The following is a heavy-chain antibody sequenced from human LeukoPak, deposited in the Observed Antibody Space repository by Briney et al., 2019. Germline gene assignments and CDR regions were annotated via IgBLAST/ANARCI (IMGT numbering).Heavy chain of an antibody. CDR2: IYTSGST. J-gene: IGHJ4*02. V-gene: IGHV4-61*02. CDR1: GGSISSGCYY. CDR3: ARVNYDSSGYYYYFDY. Sequence: PSETLSLTCTVSGGSISSGCYYWIWIRQPAGKGLVWIGRIYTSGSTNYNPSLKIRVTISVDTSKNPFYLKLSSVAAAAASYYSGARVNYDSSGYYYYFDYWGQGTLVTVSS. D-gene: IGHD3-22*01.